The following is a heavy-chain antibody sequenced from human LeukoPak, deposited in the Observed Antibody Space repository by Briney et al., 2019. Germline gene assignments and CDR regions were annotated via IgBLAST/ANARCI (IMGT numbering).Heavy chain of an antibody. V-gene: IGHV4-4*07. CDR2: VYTSGSS. Sequence: SETLSLTCTVSGGPISSYYWSWIRRPPGKELEWIGRVYTSGSSNYNPSLKSRVTMSVDTSKNQFSLKLNSVTAADTAVYYCARDHLELRRGQWFDPWGQGTLVTVSS. CDR3: ARDHLELRRGQWFDP. D-gene: IGHD1-7*01. CDR1: GGPISSYY. J-gene: IGHJ5*02.